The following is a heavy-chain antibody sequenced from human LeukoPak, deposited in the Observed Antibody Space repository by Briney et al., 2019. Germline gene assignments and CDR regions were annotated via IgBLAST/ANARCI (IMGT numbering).Heavy chain of an antibody. Sequence: GGSLRLSCAASGFTFSSYAMHWVRQAPGKGLEYVSAISSNGGSTYYANSVKGRFTISRDNSKNTLYLQMGSLRAEDTAVYHCAKDGGGWAFDYWGQGTLVTVSS. D-gene: IGHD2-15*01. CDR2: ISSNGGST. CDR1: GFTFSSYA. V-gene: IGHV3-64*01. CDR3: AKDGGGWAFDY. J-gene: IGHJ4*02.